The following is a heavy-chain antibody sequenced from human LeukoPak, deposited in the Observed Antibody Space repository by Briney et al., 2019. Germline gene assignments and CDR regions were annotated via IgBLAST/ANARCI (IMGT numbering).Heavy chain of an antibody. CDR2: FSTRSSTI. CDR3: ARDHDYAFDY. V-gene: IGHV3-48*02. J-gene: IGHJ4*02. Sequence: PGGSLRLFCAASGFTFSSYSMNWVRQAPGKGLEWVSYFSTRSSTISYADSVKGRFAISRDNAKNSLYLQMNSLRDEDTAVYYCARDHDYAFDYWGQGTLVTVSS. D-gene: IGHD4-17*01. CDR1: GFTFSSYS.